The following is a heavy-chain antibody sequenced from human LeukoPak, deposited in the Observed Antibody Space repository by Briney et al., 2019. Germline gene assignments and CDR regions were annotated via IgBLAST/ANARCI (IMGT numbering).Heavy chain of an antibody. J-gene: IGHJ4*02. Sequence: GGSLRLSCTASGFTFGDYAMSWFRQAPGKGLEWVGFIRSKTYGGTTGYAASVKDTFTISRDDSKGVVYLQMNSLKTEDTAFYYCTRGVGQQLIPPDYWGQGTLVTVSS. D-gene: IGHD6-13*01. CDR2: IRSKTYGGTT. CDR3: TRGVGQQLIPPDY. CDR1: GFTFGDYA. V-gene: IGHV3-49*03.